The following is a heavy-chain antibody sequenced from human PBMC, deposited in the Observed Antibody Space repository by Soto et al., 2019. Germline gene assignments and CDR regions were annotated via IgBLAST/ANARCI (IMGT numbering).Heavy chain of an antibody. CDR2: TSAYNGNT. CDR1: GYTFTSYG. J-gene: IGHJ3*02. V-gene: IGHV1-18*01. CDR3: ARESHDFWSGYYRANDAFDI. Sequence: ASVKVSCKASGYTFTSYGISWVRQAPGQGLEWMGWTSAYNGNTNYAQKLQGRVTMTTDTSTSTAYMELRSLRSDDTAVYYCARESHDFWSGYYRANDAFDIWGQGTMVTVS. D-gene: IGHD3-3*01.